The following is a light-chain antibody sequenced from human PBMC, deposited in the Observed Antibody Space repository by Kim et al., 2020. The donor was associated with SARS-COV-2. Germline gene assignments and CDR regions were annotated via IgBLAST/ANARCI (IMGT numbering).Light chain of an antibody. CDR1: SSDVV. CDR3: CSHEGTVV. Sequence: QSALTQPASVSGSPGQSITISCTGASSDVVSWYQHHPGEAPKLIIFEVNKRPSQISNRFSGSKSGNTASLTIAGLQAEDEANYYCCSHEGTVVFGGGTQLTVL. J-gene: IGLJ2*01. V-gene: IGLV2-23*02. CDR2: EVN.